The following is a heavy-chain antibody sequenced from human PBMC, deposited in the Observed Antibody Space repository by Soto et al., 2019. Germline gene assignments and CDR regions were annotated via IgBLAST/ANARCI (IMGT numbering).Heavy chain of an antibody. J-gene: IGHJ6*02. CDR3: ARDSGYAYGQGYGMDV. Sequence: QVQLQESGPGLVKPSETLSLTCTVSGGSISSYYWSWIRQPPGKGLEWIGYIYYSGSTNYNPSLSSRVTLSVDTSKNQPSPKLSPVTAADSAVYYCARDSGYAYGQGYGMDVWGQGTTVTVSS. V-gene: IGHV4-59*01. CDR1: GGSISSYY. CDR2: IYYSGST. D-gene: IGHD5-18*01.